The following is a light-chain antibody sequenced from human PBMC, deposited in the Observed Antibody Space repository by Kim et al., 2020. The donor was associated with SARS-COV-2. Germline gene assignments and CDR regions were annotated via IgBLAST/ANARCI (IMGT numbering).Light chain of an antibody. CDR3: QVWDSSSDHFV. V-gene: IGLV3-21*04. CDR1: NIGGKS. CDR2: YDS. Sequence: SYELTQSPSVSVAPGKPARITCGGNNIGGKSVHWYQQKAGQAPVVVISYDSDRPSGIPERFSDSNSGNTATLTISKVEAGDEADYYCQVWDSSSDHFVFGTGTKVTVL. J-gene: IGLJ1*01.